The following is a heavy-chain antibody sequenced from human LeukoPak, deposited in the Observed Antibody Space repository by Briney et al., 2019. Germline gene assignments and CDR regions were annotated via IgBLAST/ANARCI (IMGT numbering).Heavy chain of an antibody. CDR2: IYYSGST. D-gene: IGHD2-15*01. Sequence: SETLSLTCTVSGGSISSSSYYWGWIRQPPGKGLEWIGSIYYSGSTYYNPSLKSRVTISVDTSKNQFSLKLSSVTAADTAVYYCARGYCSGGSCWGLRSNWFDPWGQGTLVTVSS. CDR1: GGSISSSSYY. CDR3: ARGYCSGGSCWGLRSNWFDP. V-gene: IGHV4-39*07. J-gene: IGHJ5*02.